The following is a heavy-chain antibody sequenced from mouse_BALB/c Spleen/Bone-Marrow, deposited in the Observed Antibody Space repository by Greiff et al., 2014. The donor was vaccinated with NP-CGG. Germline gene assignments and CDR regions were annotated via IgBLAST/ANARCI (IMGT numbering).Heavy chain of an antibody. CDR2: IDPANGNT. CDR1: GFNIKDTY. Sequence: DVKLQESGAELVKPGASVKLSCTASGFNIKDTYMHWVKQRPEQGLEWIGRIDPANGNTKYDPKFQGKATITADTSSNTAYLQLSSLTSDDTTVYYCARYYYGSSYFDYWGQGTTLTASS. J-gene: IGHJ2*01. CDR3: ARYYYGSSYFDY. D-gene: IGHD1-1*01. V-gene: IGHV14-3*02.